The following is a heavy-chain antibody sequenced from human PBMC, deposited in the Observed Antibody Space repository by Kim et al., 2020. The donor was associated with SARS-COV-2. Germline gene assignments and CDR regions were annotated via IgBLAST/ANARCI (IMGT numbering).Heavy chain of an antibody. V-gene: IGHV4-30-2*01. CDR2: IYDSGTT. CDR3: VRGSYASGMDV. J-gene: IGHJ6*02. Sequence: SETLSLTCAVSGGSINNVGYSWSWIRQLPGMGLEWIGYIYDSGTTYYSPSLKSRVTISLDRSRTQFFLNLNSVTAADTAVYYCVRGSYASGMDVWGQGTVVTVSS. D-gene: IGHD3-16*01. CDR1: GGSINNVGYS.